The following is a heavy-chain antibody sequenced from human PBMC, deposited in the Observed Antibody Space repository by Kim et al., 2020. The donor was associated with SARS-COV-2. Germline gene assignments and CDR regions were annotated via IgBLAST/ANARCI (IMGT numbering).Heavy chain of an antibody. D-gene: IGHD6-19*01. CDR3: ARVGYSGWNFDY. V-gene: IGHV3-7*01. J-gene: IGHJ4*02. CDR2: K. Sequence: KYNVDSVKGRFTISRDNAKNSLYLQMSTLSAEDTGVYYCARVGYSGWNFDYWGQGTLVTVSS.